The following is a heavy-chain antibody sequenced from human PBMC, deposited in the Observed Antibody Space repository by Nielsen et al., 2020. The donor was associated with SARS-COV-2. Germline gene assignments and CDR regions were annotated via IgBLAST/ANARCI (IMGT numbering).Heavy chain of an antibody. CDR1: GDSINTNHW. V-gene: IGHV4-4*02. CDR2: IYHTGST. J-gene: IGHJ6*03. Sequence: SETLSLTCSVSGDSINTNHWWSWVRQPPGQGLEWIGEIYHTGSTNCNPSLESRVTVSVDKSKNQFSLHLSSVTAADTAVYYCASARWDVWGKGTTVIVSS. CDR3: ASARWDV.